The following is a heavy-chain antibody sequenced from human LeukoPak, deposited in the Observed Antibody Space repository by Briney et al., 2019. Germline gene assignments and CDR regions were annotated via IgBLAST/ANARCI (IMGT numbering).Heavy chain of an antibody. V-gene: IGHV4-59*01. J-gene: IGHJ5*02. Sequence: PSETLSLTSTLSVGSLSRDYWSSIRQPPGKGLEWIGYIYYSGSTNYNPSLKSRVTISVDTSKNQFSLKVISVTAADTAVYYCARDSRSHNWFDRWGQGTLVTVSS. CDR2: IYYSGST. CDR3: ARDSRSHNWFDR. CDR1: VGSLSRDY.